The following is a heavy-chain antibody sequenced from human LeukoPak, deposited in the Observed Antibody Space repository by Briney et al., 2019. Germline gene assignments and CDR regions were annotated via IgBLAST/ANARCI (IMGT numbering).Heavy chain of an antibody. V-gene: IGHV1-69*05. CDR1: GGTFSSYA. J-gene: IGHJ5*02. CDR3: AGGGDYPYSRSWFDP. D-gene: IGHD4-17*01. Sequence: ASVKVSCKASGGTFSSYAISWVRQAPGQGLEWMERIIPIFGTANYAQTFQGRVTITTDESTSTAYMELSSLRSEDTAVYYCAGGGDYPYSRSWFDPWGQGTLVTVSS. CDR2: IIPIFGTA.